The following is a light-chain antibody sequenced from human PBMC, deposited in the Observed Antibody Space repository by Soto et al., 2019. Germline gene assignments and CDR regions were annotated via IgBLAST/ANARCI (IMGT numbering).Light chain of an antibody. CDR1: QSLLHSGGIAY. V-gene: IGKV2-30*02. Sequence: DVVMTQSPLSLPVALGQPASISFRSNQSLLHSGGIAYFSWFQQRPGRSPRRLIYKVSNRDSGVPARFSGSGSGTDFALKISRVEAEDVGVYYCMQGTHWPITFGQGTRLENK. J-gene: IGKJ5*01. CDR2: KVS. CDR3: MQGTHWPIT.